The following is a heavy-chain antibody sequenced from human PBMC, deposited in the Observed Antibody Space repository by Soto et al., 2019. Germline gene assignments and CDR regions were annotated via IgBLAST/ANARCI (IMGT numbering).Heavy chain of an antibody. CDR3: AKGESSSWYERIGWQWLVGRLDY. Sequence: QVQLVESGGGVVQPGRSLRLSCAASGFTFSSYAMHWVRQAPGKGLEWVAVISYDGSNKYYADSVKGRFTISRDNSKNTLYLQMNSLRAEDTAVYYCAKGESSSWYERIGWQWLVGRLDYWGQGTLVTVSS. D-gene: IGHD6-13*01. CDR1: GFTFSSYA. J-gene: IGHJ4*02. CDR2: ISYDGSNK. V-gene: IGHV3-30*04.